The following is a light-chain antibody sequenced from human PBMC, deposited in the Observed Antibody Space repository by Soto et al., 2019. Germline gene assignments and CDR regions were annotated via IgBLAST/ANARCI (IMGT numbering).Light chain of an antibody. V-gene: IGKV3-11*01. Sequence: EIVLTQSPATLSLSPGERATLSCRASQSVSSYLAWYQQKPGQAPRLLIYDASNRATGIPARFSGSGSGTDFTLTISSLEPEDFAVYYCQQRSNWPPSTFGGGTK. J-gene: IGKJ4*01. CDR3: QQRSNWPPST. CDR1: QSVSSY. CDR2: DAS.